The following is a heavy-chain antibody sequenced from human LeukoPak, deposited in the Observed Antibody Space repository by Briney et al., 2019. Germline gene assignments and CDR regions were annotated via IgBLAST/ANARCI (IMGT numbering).Heavy chain of an antibody. CDR1: GYRFTAHW. CDR2: IYPGDSDT. CDR3: ARHRSGSQWDSFDY. J-gene: IGHJ4*02. Sequence: GESLKISCKGSGYRFTAHWIGWVRQQPGQGLEWMGIIYPGDSDTKYSPSFQGQVTISADKSAFTAYLHWGSLKVSDTAIYYCARHRSGSQWDSFDYWGQGTLVTVSS. V-gene: IGHV5-51*01. D-gene: IGHD1-26*01.